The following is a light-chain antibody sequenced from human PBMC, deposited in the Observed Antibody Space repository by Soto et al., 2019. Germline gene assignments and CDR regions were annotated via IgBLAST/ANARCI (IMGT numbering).Light chain of an antibody. CDR1: QSVSSS. J-gene: IGKJ5*01. CDR3: LQDNDWPLST. CDR2: GAS. V-gene: IGKV3-15*01. Sequence: EIVMTQSPATLSVSPGERATLSCRASQSVSSSLAWYQQKPGQAPRLLIYGASTRATGIPARFSGSGSGTEFTLTISRLQSEDSGIYYCLQDNDWPLSTFGQGTRLEIK.